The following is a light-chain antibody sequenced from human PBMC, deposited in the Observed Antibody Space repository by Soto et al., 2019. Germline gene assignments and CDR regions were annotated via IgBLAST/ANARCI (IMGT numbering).Light chain of an antibody. Sequence: DIKMTQPPSTLSASVGDRVTITCRASQSISSWLAWYQQKPGKAPKLLIYDASSLESGVPSRFSGSGSGTEFTLTISSLKPDDFATYYCQQYNSYRTFGQGTKVDI. J-gene: IGKJ1*01. V-gene: IGKV1-5*01. CDR3: QQYNSYRT. CDR2: DAS. CDR1: QSISSW.